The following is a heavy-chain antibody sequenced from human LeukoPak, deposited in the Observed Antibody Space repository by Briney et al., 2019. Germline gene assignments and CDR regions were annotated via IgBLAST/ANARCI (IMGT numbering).Heavy chain of an antibody. CDR2: ISSSSSYI. D-gene: IGHD4-17*01. CDR3: ARDLSHGDYGDYYYYMDV. CDR1: GFTFSSYS. J-gene: IGHJ6*03. Sequence: GGSLRLSCAASGFTFSSYSMNWVRQAPGKGLEWVSSISSSSSYIYYADSVKGRFTISRDNAKNSLYLQMNSLRAEDTAVYYCARDLSHGDYGDYYYYMDVWGKGTTVTVSS. V-gene: IGHV3-21*01.